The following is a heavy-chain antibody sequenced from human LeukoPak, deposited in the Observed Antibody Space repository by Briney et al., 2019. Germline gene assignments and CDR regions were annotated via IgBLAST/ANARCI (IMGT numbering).Heavy chain of an antibody. V-gene: IGHV3-49*03. J-gene: IGHJ4*02. CDR3: TRDLLSPYYDSSGLFDY. CDR2: IRSKAYGGTT. D-gene: IGHD3-22*01. Sequence: LTGGSLRLSCTASGFTFGDYAMSWFRQAPGKGLEWVGFIRSKAYGGTTEYAASVKGRFTISRDDSKSIAYLQMNSLKTEDTAVYYCTRDLLSPYYDSSGLFDYWGQGTLVTVSS. CDR1: GFTFGDYA.